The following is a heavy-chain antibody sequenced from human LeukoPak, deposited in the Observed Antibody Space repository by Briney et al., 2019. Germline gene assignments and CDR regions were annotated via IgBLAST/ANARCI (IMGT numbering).Heavy chain of an antibody. CDR1: GGSISSGGYS. Sequence: SQTLSLTCAVSGGSISSGGYSWSWIRQPPGKGLEWIGYIYHSGSTYYNPSLKSRVTISVDRSKNQFSLKLSSVAAADTAVYYCARVPSASVVVVPAATNWFDPWGQGTLVTVSS. D-gene: IGHD2-2*01. CDR2: IYHSGST. V-gene: IGHV4-30-2*01. CDR3: ARVPSASVVVVPAATNWFDP. J-gene: IGHJ5*02.